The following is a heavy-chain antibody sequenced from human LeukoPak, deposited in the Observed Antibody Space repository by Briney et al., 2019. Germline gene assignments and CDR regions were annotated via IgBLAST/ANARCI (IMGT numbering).Heavy chain of an antibody. J-gene: IGHJ4*02. D-gene: IGHD3-10*01. CDR1: GGSFSGYY. V-gene: IGHV4-34*01. CDR3: ATSLRFGELLSY. CDR2: INHGGST. Sequence: SETRSLTCAVYGGSFSGYYWSWIRQPPGKGLEWIGEINHGGSTNYNPSLKSRVTISVDTSKNQFSLKLSSVTAADTAVYYCATSLRFGELLSYWGQGTLVTVSS.